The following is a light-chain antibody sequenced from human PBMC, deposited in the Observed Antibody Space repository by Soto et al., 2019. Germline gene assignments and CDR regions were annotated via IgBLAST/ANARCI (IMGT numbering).Light chain of an antibody. CDR2: GAS. CDR3: QQYGSSLT. CDR1: QSVSRN. Sequence: EIVMTQSPATLSVSPGDRATLFCRASQSVSRNLAWHQQKPGQAPRLLIYGASSRATGIPDRFSGSGSGTDFTLSISSLEPEDSGVYYCQQYGSSLTFGGGTKVDIK. V-gene: IGKV3-20*01. J-gene: IGKJ4*01.